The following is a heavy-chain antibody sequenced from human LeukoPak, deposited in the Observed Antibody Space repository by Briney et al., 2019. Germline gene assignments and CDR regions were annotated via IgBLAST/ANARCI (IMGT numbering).Heavy chain of an antibody. J-gene: IGHJ4*02. V-gene: IGHV1-8*01. CDR3: ARESPRGGEYYFDY. D-gene: IGHD2-15*01. Sequence: ASVKVSCKASGYTFTSYDINWVRQATGQGLEWMGWMNPNSGNTGYAQKFQGRVTMTRNTSISTAYMELSSLRSDDTAVYYCARESPRGGEYYFDYWGQGTLVTVSS. CDR1: GYTFTSYD. CDR2: MNPNSGNT.